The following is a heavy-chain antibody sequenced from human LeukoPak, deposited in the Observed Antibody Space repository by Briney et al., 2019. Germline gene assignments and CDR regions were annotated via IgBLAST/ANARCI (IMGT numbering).Heavy chain of an antibody. D-gene: IGHD3-22*01. CDR1: GGSTSSSSYY. CDR3: ASYEAGFAY. J-gene: IGHJ4*02. CDR2: IYYSGST. Sequence: SETLSLTCTVSGGSTSSSSYYWGWIRQPPGKGLEWIGSIYYSGSTYYNPSLKSRVTISVDTSKNQFSLKLSSVTAADTAVYCCASYEAGFAYWGQGTLVTVSS. V-gene: IGHV4-39*01.